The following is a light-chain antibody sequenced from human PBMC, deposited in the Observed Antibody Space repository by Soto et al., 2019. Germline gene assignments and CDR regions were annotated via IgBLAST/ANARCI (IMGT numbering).Light chain of an antibody. CDR2: EVN. Sequence: QSALTQPASVSGSPGQSITISCTGTSSDVGSYNLVSWYQQHPGKAPKLIIYEVNARPSGVSNRFSGSKSGDTAPLTISGLQAEDEADYYCCSHAGSRTFEWLFGGGTKLTVL. CDR3: CSHAGSRTFEWL. CDR1: SSDVGSYNL. J-gene: IGLJ3*02. V-gene: IGLV2-23*02.